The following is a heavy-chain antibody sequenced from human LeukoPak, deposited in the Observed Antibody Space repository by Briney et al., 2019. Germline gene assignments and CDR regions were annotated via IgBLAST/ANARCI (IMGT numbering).Heavy chain of an antibody. V-gene: IGHV4-61*02. J-gene: IGHJ6*03. CDR3: ARDGGDFWSGYYPYYYYYMDV. Sequence: SETLSLTCTVSGGSISSGSYYWSWIRQPAGKGLEWIGRIYTSGSTNYNPSLKSRVTISVDTSKNQFSLKLSSVTAADTAVYYCARDGGDFWSGYYPYYYYYMDVWGKGTTVTVSS. CDR2: IYTSGST. CDR1: GGSISSGSYY. D-gene: IGHD3-3*01.